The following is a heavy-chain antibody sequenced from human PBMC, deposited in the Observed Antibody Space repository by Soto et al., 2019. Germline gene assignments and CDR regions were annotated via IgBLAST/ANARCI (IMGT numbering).Heavy chain of an antibody. CDR1: GGSVSSGSYY. Sequence: QVQLQESGPGLVKPSETLSLTCTVSGGSVSSGSYYWSWIRQPPGKGLEWIGYIYYSGSTNYNPSLKSRVTISVDTSKNQFSLKLSSVTAADTAVYYCARWSHDYGDFEGFDYWGQGTLVTVSS. CDR3: ARWSHDYGDFEGFDY. V-gene: IGHV4-61*01. J-gene: IGHJ4*02. D-gene: IGHD4-17*01. CDR2: IYYSGST.